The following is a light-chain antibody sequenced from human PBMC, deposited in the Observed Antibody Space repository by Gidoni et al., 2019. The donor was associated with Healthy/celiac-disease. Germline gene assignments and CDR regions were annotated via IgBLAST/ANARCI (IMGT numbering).Light chain of an antibody. CDR1: QSVSNNY. CDR3: QQYGSSGT. Sequence: EIVLTQSPGTLSLSPGQRATLSCRASQSVSNNYLAWYQQKPGQAPRLLIYGASSRATGIPGRFSGSGSGTDFTLTISRLEPEDFAVYYCQQYGSSGTFGQGTRLEIK. V-gene: IGKV3-20*01. CDR2: GAS. J-gene: IGKJ5*01.